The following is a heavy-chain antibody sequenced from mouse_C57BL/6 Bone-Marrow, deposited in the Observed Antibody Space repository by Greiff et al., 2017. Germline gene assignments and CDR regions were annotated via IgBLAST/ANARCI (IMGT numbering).Heavy chain of an antibody. V-gene: IGHV1-81*01. D-gene: IGHD2-4*01. CDR2: IYPRSGNT. J-gene: IGHJ4*01. Sequence: VQLKQSGAELARPGASVKLSCKASGYTFTSYGISWVKQRTGQGLEWIGEIYPRSGNTYYNEKFKGKATLTADKSSSTAYMELRSLTSEDSAVYFCASFDYDRGYYAMDYWGQGTSVTVSS. CDR1: GYTFTSYG. CDR3: ASFDYDRGYYAMDY.